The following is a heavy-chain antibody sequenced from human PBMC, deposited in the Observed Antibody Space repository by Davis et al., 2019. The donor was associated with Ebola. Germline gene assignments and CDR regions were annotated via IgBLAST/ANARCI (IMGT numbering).Heavy chain of an antibody. Sequence: PSETLSLTCTVSGGSTSSSRYYWGSIRQPPGKGLEWIGIIYYSGSTYYNPSLKSRVTISVDTSKNQFSLKLSSVTAADTAVYYCASFKCSGGSCYGTHGMDVWGKGTTVTVSS. D-gene: IGHD2-15*01. V-gene: IGHV4-39*01. CDR2: IYYSGST. CDR1: GGSTSSSRYY. CDR3: ASFKCSGGSCYGTHGMDV. J-gene: IGHJ6*04.